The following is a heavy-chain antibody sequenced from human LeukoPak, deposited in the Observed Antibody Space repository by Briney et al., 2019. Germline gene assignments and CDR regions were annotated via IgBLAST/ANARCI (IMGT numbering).Heavy chain of an antibody. CDR2: VYYGRTT. CDR3: GGHDGRGGATMGASDS. J-gene: IGHJ4*02. D-gene: IGHD5-12*01. Sequence: SETLSLTCTVSAASFISSSHHWGWIRQSPGKGLEWIGTVYYGRTTYYNPSLDGRVTISLDTSANHFSLQLNSVTAADTAVYYCGGHDGRGGATMGASDSGGQGPLVTVPS. V-gene: IGHV4-39*01. CDR1: AASFISSSHH.